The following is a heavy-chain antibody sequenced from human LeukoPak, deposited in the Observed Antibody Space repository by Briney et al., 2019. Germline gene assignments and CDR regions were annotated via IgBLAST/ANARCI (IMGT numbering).Heavy chain of an antibody. D-gene: IGHD3-22*01. Sequence: PGGSLRLSCAASGFTFSSYGMHWVRQAPGKGLEWVAFIRYDGSNKYYADSVKGRFTISRDNSKNTLYLQMNSLRAEDTAVYYCAKDLVTLGYYDSSSPCDYWGQGTLVTVSS. CDR2: IRYDGSNK. V-gene: IGHV3-30*02. CDR3: AKDLVTLGYYDSSSPCDY. J-gene: IGHJ4*02. CDR1: GFTFSSYG.